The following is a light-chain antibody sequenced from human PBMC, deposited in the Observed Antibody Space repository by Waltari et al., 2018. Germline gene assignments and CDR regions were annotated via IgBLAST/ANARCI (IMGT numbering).Light chain of an antibody. CDR1: QSVSSN. V-gene: IGKV3-15*01. CDR3: QHYNNWPHWT. CDR2: GAS. J-gene: IGKJ1*01. Sequence: EIVMTQSPATMSVSPGERATLSCRASQSVSSNLAWYQQKRGQAPRLLIYGASTRAAGIPGRFSGSGSGTEFTLTISSLQSEDFAVYYCQHYNNWPHWTFGQGTKVEIK.